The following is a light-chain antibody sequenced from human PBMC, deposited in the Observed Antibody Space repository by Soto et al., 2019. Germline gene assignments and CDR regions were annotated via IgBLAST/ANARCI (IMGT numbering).Light chain of an antibody. Sequence: DIQMTQSPSSLSASVGDRVTITCRASQGISNYLAWYQQKPGKVPKLLIYAASTLQSGVPSRFSGSGSGTDSTLTISSLQPEDGATYYCQKYNSAPLTFGGGTKVEIK. V-gene: IGKV1-27*01. CDR3: QKYNSAPLT. CDR1: QGISNY. J-gene: IGKJ4*01. CDR2: AAS.